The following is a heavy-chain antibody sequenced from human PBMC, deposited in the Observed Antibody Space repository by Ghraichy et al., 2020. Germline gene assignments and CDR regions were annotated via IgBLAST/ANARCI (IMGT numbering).Heavy chain of an antibody. Sequence: SVKVSCKASGGTFSSYAISWVRQAPGQGLEWMGRIIPILGIANYAQKFQGRVTITADKSTSTAYMELSSLRSEDTAVYYCVVLKWLRFFDYWGQGTLVTVSS. CDR1: GGTFSSYA. J-gene: IGHJ4*02. V-gene: IGHV1-69*04. D-gene: IGHD5-12*01. CDR2: IIPILGIA. CDR3: VVLKWLRFFDY.